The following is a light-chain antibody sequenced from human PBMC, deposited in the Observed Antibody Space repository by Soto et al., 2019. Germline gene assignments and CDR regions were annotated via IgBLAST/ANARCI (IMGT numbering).Light chain of an antibody. CDR1: QNVKTR. Sequence: EKVMTQSPATLSVSPGERATLSCRASQNVKTRLAGYQQKPGQAPRLLIYDAFTRATGIPARFSGSASGTEFTLTISSLQSEDFAVYYCQQYDEWPRTFGGGTKVEIK. V-gene: IGKV3-15*01. CDR3: QQYDEWPRT. J-gene: IGKJ4*01. CDR2: DAF.